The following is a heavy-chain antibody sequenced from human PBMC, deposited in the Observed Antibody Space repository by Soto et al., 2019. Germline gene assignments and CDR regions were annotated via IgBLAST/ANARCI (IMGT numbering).Heavy chain of an antibody. CDR2: IYWDDEK. CDR1: GFSLNTSGVG. CDR3: ARRPAYGDFHFDF. D-gene: IGHD4-17*01. J-gene: IGHJ4*02. V-gene: IGHV2-5*02. Sequence: QITLKESGRPLVKPTQTLTLTCTFSGFSLNTSGVGVGWIRQPPGKALEWLSLIYWDDEKSYSPSLKSRLTITQDTSKNQVILTMTDMDPVDTATYFCARRPAYGDFHFDFWGQGTLVTVSP.